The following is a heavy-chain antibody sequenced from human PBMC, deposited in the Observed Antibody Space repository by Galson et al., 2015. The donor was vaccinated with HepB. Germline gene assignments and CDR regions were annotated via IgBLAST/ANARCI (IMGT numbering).Heavy chain of an antibody. CDR2: INGRGSTR. D-gene: IGHD3-16*01. CDR1: GFIFRHHA. CDR3: VKEGSWFGGDWFDP. Sequence: SLRLSCAGSGFIFRHHAMAWLRQAPGKGLEWVSGINGRGSTRSQSDAGKGRFSISRDNSKDTVFLQMDNLRAEDTAVYYCVKEGSWFGGDWFDPWGQGALVTVS. J-gene: IGHJ5*02. V-gene: IGHV3-23*01.